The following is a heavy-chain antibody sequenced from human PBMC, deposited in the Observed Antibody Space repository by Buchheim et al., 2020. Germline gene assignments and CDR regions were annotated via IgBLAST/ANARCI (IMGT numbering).Heavy chain of an antibody. J-gene: IGHJ6*03. Sequence: QVQLQESGPGLVKPSQTLSLTCTVSGGSISSGSYYWSWIRQPAGKGLEWIGRLYSSGSTEYNPSLKSRVTISVDTSKNQLSLTLTSVTAADTAVYYCARGVSVAGAVYHMDVWGKGTT. CDR1: GGSISSGSYY. V-gene: IGHV4-61*02. D-gene: IGHD6-19*01. CDR3: ARGVSVAGAVYHMDV. CDR2: LYSSGST.